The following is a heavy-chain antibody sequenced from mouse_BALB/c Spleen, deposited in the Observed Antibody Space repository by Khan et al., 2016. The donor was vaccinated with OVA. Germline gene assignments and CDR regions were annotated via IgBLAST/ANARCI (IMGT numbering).Heavy chain of an antibody. V-gene: IGHV1S41*01. D-gene: IGHD1-1*01. CDR1: GYTFTSYW. J-gene: IGHJ4*01. CDR3: ARSNYDGRSLDAMDY. CDR2: IAPGSGST. Sequence: DLVKPGASVKLSCKASGYTFTSYWINWIKQRPGQGLEWIGRIAPGSGSTSYNEMFKGKATLTVDKYSTTAYIQLSSLSSADSAVYFCARSNYDGRSLDAMDYCGQETSVTYSS.